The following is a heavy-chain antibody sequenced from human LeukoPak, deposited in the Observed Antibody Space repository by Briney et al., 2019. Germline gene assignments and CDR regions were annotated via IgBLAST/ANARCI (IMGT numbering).Heavy chain of an antibody. CDR2: ISSNGGST. D-gene: IGHD6-13*01. CDR3: VKGREPTYSSSWTD. V-gene: IGHV3-64D*06. Sequence: GGSLRLSCSASGSTFSSYAMHWVRQAPGKGLEYVSAISSNGGSTYYADSVKGRFTISRDNSKNTLYLQMSSLRAEDTAVYYCVKGREPTYSSSWTDWGQGTLVTVSS. J-gene: IGHJ4*02. CDR1: GSTFSSYA.